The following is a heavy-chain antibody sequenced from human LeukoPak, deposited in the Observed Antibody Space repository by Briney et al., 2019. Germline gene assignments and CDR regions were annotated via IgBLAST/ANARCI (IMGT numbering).Heavy chain of an antibody. J-gene: IGHJ4*02. D-gene: IGHD5-18*01. Sequence: GGSLRLSCAASGFIFGSYSMNWVRQASGKGLERVSYLGPTSSTISYADSVRGRFTISRDNAKNSLYLQMNSLRAEDTAVYYCGRQYSYGSRAFDYWGQGTLVTVSS. CDR2: LGPTSSTI. V-gene: IGHV3-48*01. CDR3: GRQYSYGSRAFDY. CDR1: GFIFGSYS.